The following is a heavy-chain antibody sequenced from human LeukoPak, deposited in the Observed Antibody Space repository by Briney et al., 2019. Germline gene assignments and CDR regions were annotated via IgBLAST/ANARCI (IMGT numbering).Heavy chain of an antibody. Sequence: GGSLRLSCVDSEFTFSRYWMHWVRQAPGEGLVWVSRINTDGSTTTYADSVKGRFTISRDNARNTLYLQMSTLRAEDTAVYYCAELGITMIGGVWGKGTTVTISS. CDR3: AELGITMIGGV. CDR2: INTDGSTT. J-gene: IGHJ6*04. V-gene: IGHV3-74*01. CDR1: EFTFSRYW. D-gene: IGHD3-10*02.